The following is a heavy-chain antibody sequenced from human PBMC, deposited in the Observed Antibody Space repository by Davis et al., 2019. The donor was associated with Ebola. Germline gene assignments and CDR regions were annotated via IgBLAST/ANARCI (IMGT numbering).Heavy chain of an antibody. CDR3: AKVSGVLGRPPFDF. CDR2: ISDSGGHT. D-gene: IGHD4/OR15-4a*01. CDR1: GLTFSSYA. V-gene: IGHV3-23*01. Sequence: PGGSLRLSCTASGLTFSSYAMSWVRQAPGKGLEWVSGISDSGGHTFYADSVKGRFTISRDSSKNTLFLQMNSLRAEDTAIYYCAKVSGVLGRPPFDFRGQGTLVTVSS. J-gene: IGHJ4*02.